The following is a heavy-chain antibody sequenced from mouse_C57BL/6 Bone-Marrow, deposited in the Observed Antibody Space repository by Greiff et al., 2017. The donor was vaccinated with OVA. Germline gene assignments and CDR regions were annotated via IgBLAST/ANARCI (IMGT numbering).Heavy chain of an antibody. CDR2: ISSGGSYT. D-gene: IGHD2-4*01. Sequence: VKLVESGGDLVKPGGSLKLSCAASGFTFSSYGMSWVRQTPDKRLEWVATISSGGSYTYYPDSVKGRFTISRDNAKNTLYLQMSSLKSEDTAMYYCARRMITTGYWYFDVWGTGTTVTVSS. V-gene: IGHV5-6*02. CDR1: GFTFSSYG. CDR3: ARRMITTGYWYFDV. J-gene: IGHJ1*03.